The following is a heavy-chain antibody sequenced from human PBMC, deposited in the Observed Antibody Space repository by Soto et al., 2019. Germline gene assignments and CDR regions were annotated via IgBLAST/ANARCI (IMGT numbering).Heavy chain of an antibody. D-gene: IGHD6-19*01. V-gene: IGHV3-9*01. CDR1: GFTFDDYA. CDR3: AKVRWQWLLLKGYFDY. Sequence: EVQLVESGGGLVQPGRSLRLSCAASGFTFDDYAMHWVRQAPGKGLEWVSGISWNSGSIGYADSVKGRFTISRDNAKNSLYLQMNNLRAEDTALYYCAKVRWQWLLLKGYFDYWGPGNPGHRLL. J-gene: IGHJ4*02. CDR2: ISWNSGSI.